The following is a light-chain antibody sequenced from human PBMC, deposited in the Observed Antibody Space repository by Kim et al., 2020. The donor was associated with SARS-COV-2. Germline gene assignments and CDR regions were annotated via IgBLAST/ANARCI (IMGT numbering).Light chain of an antibody. J-gene: IGKJ2*01. V-gene: IGKV3-20*01. CDR1: QTINSGY. CDR2: GAS. Sequence: PGERATLSCRASQTINSGYLAWYQHKPAQAPRLLIYGASNRATGTPDRFSGGGSGTDFTLTISKLEPEDFAVYYCQQYGSSPGTFGQGTKLE. CDR3: QQYGSSPGT.